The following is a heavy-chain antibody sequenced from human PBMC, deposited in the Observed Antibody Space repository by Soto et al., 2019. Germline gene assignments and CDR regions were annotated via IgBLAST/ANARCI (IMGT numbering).Heavy chain of an antibody. CDR1: GGSISSGDYY. CDR2: IYYSGST. CDR3: ARTIPLYYDILTGYFDY. V-gene: IGHV4-30-4*01. J-gene: IGHJ4*02. D-gene: IGHD3-9*01. Sequence: SETLSLTCTVSGGSISSGDYYWSWIRQPPGKGLEWIGYIYYSGSTYYNPSLKSRVTISVDTSKNQFSLKLSSVTAADTAVYYCARTIPLYYDILTGYFDYWGQGTLVTV.